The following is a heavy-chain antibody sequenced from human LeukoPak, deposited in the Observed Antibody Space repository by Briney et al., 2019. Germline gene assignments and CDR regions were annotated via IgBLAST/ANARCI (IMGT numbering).Heavy chain of an antibody. CDR3: ATEGWEQQRRAFDI. D-gene: IGHD6-13*01. Sequence: GASVKVSCKASGYTFTGYYMHWVRQAPGQGLEWMGWINPNSGGTNYAQKFQGRVTMTRDTSISTAYMELSRLRSDDTAVYYCATEGWEQQRRAFDIWGQGTMVTVSS. V-gene: IGHV1-2*02. CDR2: INPNSGGT. J-gene: IGHJ3*02. CDR1: GYTFTGYY.